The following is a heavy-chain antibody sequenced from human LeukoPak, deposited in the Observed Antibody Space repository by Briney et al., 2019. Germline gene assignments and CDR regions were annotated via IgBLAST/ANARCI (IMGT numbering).Heavy chain of an antibody. V-gene: IGHV3-13*01. J-gene: IGHJ4*02. CDR2: IGSGGDT. Sequence: GGSLRLSCAGSGFSFSSYDMLWVRQATGKGLEWVSAIGSGGDTYYAGSVKGRFTISRESAKNSFYLQMNSLSPGDTAVYFCARAVAGTDEIDSWGQGTLVTVSS. D-gene: IGHD6-19*01. CDR3: ARAVAGTDEIDS. CDR1: GFSFSSYD.